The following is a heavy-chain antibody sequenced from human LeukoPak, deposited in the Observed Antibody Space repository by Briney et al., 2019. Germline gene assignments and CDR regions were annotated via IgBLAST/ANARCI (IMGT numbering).Heavy chain of an antibody. CDR3: ARATQAPYQPLLYGRWGGGKTVFDY. CDR1: GGSFSSYY. CDR2: IYYSGST. Sequence: PSETLSLTCAVYGGSFSSYYWSWIRQPPGKGLEWIGYIYYSGSTNYNPSLKSRVTISVDTSKNQFSLELSSVTAADTAVYYCARATQAPYQPLLYGRWGGGKTVFDYWGQGTLVTVSS. D-gene: IGHD2-2*02. V-gene: IGHV4-59*08. J-gene: IGHJ4*02.